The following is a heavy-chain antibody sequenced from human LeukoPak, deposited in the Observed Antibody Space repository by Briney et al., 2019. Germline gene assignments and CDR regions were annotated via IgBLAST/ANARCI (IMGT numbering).Heavy chain of an antibody. CDR2: IYPGDSDT. CDR3: ARHYCSSTSCYTGPDY. J-gene: IGHJ4*02. CDR1: GYSFPTYW. Sequence: GESLKISCKGSGYSFPTYWIGWVRQLPGKGLEWMGIIYPGDSDTRYSPSFQGQVTISADKSISTAYLQWSSLKASDTAMYYCARHYCSSTSCYTGPDYWGQGTLVTVSS. D-gene: IGHD2-2*02. V-gene: IGHV5-51*01.